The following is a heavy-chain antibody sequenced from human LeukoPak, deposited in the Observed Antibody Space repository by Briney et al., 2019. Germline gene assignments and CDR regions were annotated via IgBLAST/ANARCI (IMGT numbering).Heavy chain of an antibody. J-gene: IGHJ5*02. Sequence: ASVKVSCKASGYTFTSYAMHWVRQAPGQRLEWMGWINAGNGNTKYSQKLQGRVTITRDTSASTAYMELSSLRSEDTAVYYCARGTYSSSLGWFDPWGQGTLVTVSS. D-gene: IGHD6-6*01. CDR1: GYTFTSYA. CDR2: INAGNGNT. CDR3: ARGTYSSSLGWFDP. V-gene: IGHV1-3*01.